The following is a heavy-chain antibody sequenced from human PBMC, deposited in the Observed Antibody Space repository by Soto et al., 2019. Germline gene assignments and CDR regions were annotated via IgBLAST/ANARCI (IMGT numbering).Heavy chain of an antibody. CDR2: ITSTGSYI. CDR1: GLTFSDYS. V-gene: IGHV3-21*01. Sequence: GGSLRLSPESSGLTFSDYSIDWVRQAPGKGLEWLSSITSTGSYIYYADSVKGRFTISRDNAGSSLFLQMNSLRAEDTAMYYCARDPPYSSSWSYFDYWGQGTLVTVSS. J-gene: IGHJ4*02. CDR3: ARDPPYSSSWSYFDY. D-gene: IGHD6-13*01.